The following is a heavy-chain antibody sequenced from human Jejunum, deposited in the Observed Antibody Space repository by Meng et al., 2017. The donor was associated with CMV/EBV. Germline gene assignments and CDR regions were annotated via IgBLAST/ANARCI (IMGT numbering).Heavy chain of an antibody. CDR1: GVSFSSYW. Sequence: SCAASGVSFSSYWMHWGRQAQGKGLVWLERIRGDGSGINYADSVEGRLTISRDNAKNTMYLQINSHRADDTAVYYCARGSTGYGNFDYWGQGTLVTVSS. V-gene: IGHV3-74*01. J-gene: IGHJ4*02. D-gene: IGHD5-12*01. CDR3: ARGSTGYGNFDY. CDR2: IRGDGSGI.